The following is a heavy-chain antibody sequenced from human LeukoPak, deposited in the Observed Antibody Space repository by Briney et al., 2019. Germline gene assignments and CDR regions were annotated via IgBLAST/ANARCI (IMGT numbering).Heavy chain of an antibody. CDR2: FDPEDGET. D-gene: IGHD3-10*02. V-gene: IGHV1-24*01. Sequence: ASVKVSCKASGYTFTSYGISWVRQAPGKGLEWMGGFDPEDGETIYAQKFQGRVTMTEDTSTDTAYMELSSLRSEDTAVYYCATAPVKYYYVHGYWGQGTLVTVSS. CDR1: GYTFTSYG. J-gene: IGHJ4*02. CDR3: ATAPVKYYYVHGY.